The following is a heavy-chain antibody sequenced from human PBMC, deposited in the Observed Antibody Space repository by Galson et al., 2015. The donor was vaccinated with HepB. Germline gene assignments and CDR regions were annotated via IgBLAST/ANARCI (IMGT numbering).Heavy chain of an antibody. CDR2: IIPIFGTA. CDR3: ARDCLIGPYSSSSYLEIPYWYFDL. J-gene: IGHJ2*01. D-gene: IGHD6-6*01. CDR1: GGTFSSYA. V-gene: IGHV1-69*13. Sequence: SVKVSCKASGGTFSSYAISWVRQAPGQGLEWMGGIIPIFGTANYAQKFQGRVTITADESTSTAYMELSSLRSEDTAVYYCARDCLIGPYSSSSYLEIPYWYFDLWGRGTLVTVSS.